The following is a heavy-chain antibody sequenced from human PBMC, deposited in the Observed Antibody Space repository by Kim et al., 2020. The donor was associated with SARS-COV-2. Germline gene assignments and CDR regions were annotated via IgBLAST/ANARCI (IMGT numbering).Heavy chain of an antibody. J-gene: IGHJ6*02. Sequence: GGSLRLSCAASGFTFSSYSMNWVRQAPGKGLEWVSYISSSSSTIYYADSVKGRFTISRDNAKNSLYLQMNSLRAEDTAVYYCARGGYSGYDWVYYYYGMDVWGQGTTVTVSS. CDR2: ISSSSSTI. CDR3: ARGGYSGYDWVYYYYGMDV. D-gene: IGHD5-12*01. CDR1: GFTFSSYS. V-gene: IGHV3-48*04.